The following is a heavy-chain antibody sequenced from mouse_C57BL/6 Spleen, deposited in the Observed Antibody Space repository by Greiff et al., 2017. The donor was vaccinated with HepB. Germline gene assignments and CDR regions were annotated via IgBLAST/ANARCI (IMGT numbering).Heavy chain of an antibody. CDR1: GYAFSSYW. CDR2: IYPGDGDT. D-gene: IGHD1-1*01. Sequence: VQLQQSGAELVKPGASVKISCKASGYAFSSYWMNWVKQRPGKGLEWIGQIYPGDGDTNYNGKFKGKATLTADKSSSTAYMQLSSLTSEDSAVYFCARYPFYYYGSSYPDWYFDVWGTGTTVTVSS. CDR3: ARYPFYYYGSSYPDWYFDV. J-gene: IGHJ1*03. V-gene: IGHV1-80*01.